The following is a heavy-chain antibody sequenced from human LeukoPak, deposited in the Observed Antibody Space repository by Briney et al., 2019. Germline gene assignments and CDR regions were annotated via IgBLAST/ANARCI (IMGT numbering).Heavy chain of an antibody. D-gene: IGHD2-21*02. V-gene: IGHV4-4*07. CDR1: GGSISGYF. Sequence: PSETLSLTCTVSGGSISGYFWSWIRRPAGKGLEWIGHIHSSGVTDYNPSLESRVTVSVDTSKSQFSLKLTSVTAADTAVYYCARNAEDCSGGCYGGWFDPWGQGTLVTVSS. CDR2: IHSSGVT. J-gene: IGHJ5*02. CDR3: ARNAEDCSGGCYGGWFDP.